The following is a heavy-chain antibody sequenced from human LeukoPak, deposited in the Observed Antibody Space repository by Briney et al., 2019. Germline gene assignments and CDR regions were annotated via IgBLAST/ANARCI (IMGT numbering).Heavy chain of an antibody. CDR2: INSDGSST. V-gene: IGHV3-74*01. CDR3: ARTLADAFDI. Sequence: GGSLRLSCAASGFTFRSSWMHWVRQAPGKGLVCLSHINSDGSSTNYADSVKGRFTISRDTAKNTLYLQMSSLRAEDTAVYYCARTLADAFDIWGQGTMVTVSS. CDR1: GFTFRSSW. J-gene: IGHJ3*02. D-gene: IGHD3-3*02.